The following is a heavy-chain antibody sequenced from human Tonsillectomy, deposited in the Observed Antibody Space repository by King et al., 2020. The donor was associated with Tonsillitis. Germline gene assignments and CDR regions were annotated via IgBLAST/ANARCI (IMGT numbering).Heavy chain of an antibody. J-gene: IGHJ3*02. CDR2: IYYSGST. Sequence: QLPESGPGLVKPSETLSLTCTVSGGSISSSSYSWGWIRQPPGKGLEWIGSIYYSGSTYYNPSLKSRVTISVDTSKNQFSLKLSSVTAADTAVYYCARRHMIVVVTHFRHAFDIWGQGTMVTVSS. D-gene: IGHD3-22*01. CDR3: ARRHMIVVVTHFRHAFDI. CDR1: GGSISSSSYS. V-gene: IGHV4-39*07.